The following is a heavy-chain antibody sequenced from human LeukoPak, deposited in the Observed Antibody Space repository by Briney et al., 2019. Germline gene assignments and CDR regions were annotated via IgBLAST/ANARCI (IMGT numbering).Heavy chain of an antibody. CDR1: GGSISSGSYY. CDR2: IYTSGST. V-gene: IGHV4-61*02. Sequence: TLSLTCTVSGGSISSGSYYWSWIRQPAGKGLEWIGRIYTSGSTNYNPPLKSRVTISVDTSKNQFSLKLSSVTAADTAVYYCARGVATKSDAFDIWGQGTMVAVSS. J-gene: IGHJ3*02. CDR3: ARGVATKSDAFDI. D-gene: IGHD5-12*01.